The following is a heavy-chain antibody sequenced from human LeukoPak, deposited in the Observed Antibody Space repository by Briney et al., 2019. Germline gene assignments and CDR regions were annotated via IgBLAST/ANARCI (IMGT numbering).Heavy chain of an antibody. D-gene: IGHD3-22*01. CDR3: AKDVFGDYYDSSGYYGGLLLDY. CDR1: GFTFSSYA. Sequence: PGGSLRLSCAASGFTFSSYAMSWVRQAPGKGLEWVSAISGSGGSTYYADSVKGRFTISRDNSKNTLYLQMNSLRAEDTAVYYCAKDVFGDYYDSSGYYGGLLLDYWGQGTLVTVSS. CDR2: ISGSGGST. V-gene: IGHV3-23*01. J-gene: IGHJ4*02.